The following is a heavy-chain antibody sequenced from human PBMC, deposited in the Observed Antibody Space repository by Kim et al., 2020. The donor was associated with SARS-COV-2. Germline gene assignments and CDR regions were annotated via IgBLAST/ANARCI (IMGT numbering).Heavy chain of an antibody. CDR3: ARERDYGGNSADFDH. Sequence: VSVRSRITINPDTSKNQFSLQLNSVTPEDTAVYYCARERDYGGNSADFDHWGQGTLVTVSS. J-gene: IGHJ4*02. D-gene: IGHD4-17*01. V-gene: IGHV6-1*01.